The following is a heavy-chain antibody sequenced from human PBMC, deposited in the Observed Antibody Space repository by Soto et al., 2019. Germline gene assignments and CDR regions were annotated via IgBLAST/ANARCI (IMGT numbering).Heavy chain of an antibody. CDR1: GGSISSYY. J-gene: IGHJ4*02. D-gene: IGHD3-3*01. CDR3: ARAATVLRFLEWLTHFDY. V-gene: IGHV4-59*01. CDR2: IYYSGST. Sequence: SETLSLTCTVFGGSISSYYWSWIRQPPGKGLEWIGYIYYSGSTNYNPSLKSRVTISVDTSKNQFSLKLSSVTAADTAVYYCARAATVLRFLEWLTHFDYWGQGTLVTVSS.